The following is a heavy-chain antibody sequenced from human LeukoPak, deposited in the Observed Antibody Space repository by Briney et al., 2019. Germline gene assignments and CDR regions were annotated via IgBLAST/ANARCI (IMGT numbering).Heavy chain of an antibody. V-gene: IGHV3-11*04. J-gene: IGHJ3*02. CDR3: ARFVSQDAFDI. CDR1: GFTFSDYY. Sequence: GGSLRLSCTASGFTFSDYYMSWIRQAPGKGLEGVSYISSRGSTIYYADSVKGRFTISRDNAKNSLYLQMNSLRAEDTAVCYCARFVSQDAFDIWGQGTMVTVSS. CDR2: ISSRGSTI.